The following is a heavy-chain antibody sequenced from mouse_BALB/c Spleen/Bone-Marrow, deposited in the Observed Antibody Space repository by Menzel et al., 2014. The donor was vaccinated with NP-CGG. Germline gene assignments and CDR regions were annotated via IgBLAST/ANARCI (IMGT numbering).Heavy chain of an antibody. CDR2: INPSNGRT. D-gene: IGHD3-1*01. J-gene: IGHJ1*01. CDR1: GYTFTSYW. V-gene: IGHV1S81*02. Sequence: QVQLQQSVAELVKPGASVKLSCKASGYTFTSYWMHWVEQRPGQGLEWIGEINPSNGRTNYVEKFKSKATLSGDKSSSTVYMQLSSLTSEDSAVYYCARSGYWYFDVWGAGTTVTVSA. CDR3: ARSGYWYFDV.